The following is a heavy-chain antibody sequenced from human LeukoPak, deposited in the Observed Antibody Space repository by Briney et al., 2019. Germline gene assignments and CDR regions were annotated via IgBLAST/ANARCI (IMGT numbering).Heavy chain of an antibody. D-gene: IGHD3-10*01. Sequence: GESLKISCKGSGYSFTSYWIGWVRQMPGRGLEWMGIIYPGDSDTRYSPSFQGQVTISADKSISTAYLQWNSLTASDTAMYYCARGATMVLSPYYLDYWGQGTLVTVS. CDR3: ARGATMVLSPYYLDY. J-gene: IGHJ4*02. CDR1: GYSFTSYW. V-gene: IGHV5-51*01. CDR2: IYPGDSDT.